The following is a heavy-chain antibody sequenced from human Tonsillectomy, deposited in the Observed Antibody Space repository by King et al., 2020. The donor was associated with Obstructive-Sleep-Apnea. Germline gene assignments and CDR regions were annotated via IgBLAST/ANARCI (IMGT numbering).Heavy chain of an antibody. Sequence: VQLVESGGGLVKPGGSLRLSCVVSGFTFSDYSMNWVRQAPGKGLEWFSSISSSSGFRYYTDSVKGRFTISRDNAKNSLYLQMNSLRAEETAVYYCARDPGNGAWYTVDYWGQGTLVTVSS. J-gene: IGHJ4*02. V-gene: IGHV3-21*01. CDR3: ARDPGNGAWYTVDY. CDR1: GFTFSDYS. D-gene: IGHD6-19*01. CDR2: ISSSSGFR.